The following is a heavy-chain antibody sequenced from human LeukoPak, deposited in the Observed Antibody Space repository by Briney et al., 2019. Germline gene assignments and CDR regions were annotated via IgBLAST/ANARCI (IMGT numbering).Heavy chain of an antibody. Sequence: GGSLRLSCAASGFTFSSYGMNWVRQAPGKGLEWVSYISSGSSYIYYADSVKGRFTISRDNAKNSLYLQMNSLRAEDTAVYYCARDTHSGYDLDYWGQGTLVTVSS. CDR3: ARDTHSGYDLDY. J-gene: IGHJ4*02. CDR2: ISSGSSYI. CDR1: GFTFSSYG. V-gene: IGHV3-21*05. D-gene: IGHD5-12*01.